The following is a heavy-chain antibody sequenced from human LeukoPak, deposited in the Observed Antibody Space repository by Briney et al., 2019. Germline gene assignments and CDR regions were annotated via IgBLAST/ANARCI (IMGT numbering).Heavy chain of an antibody. CDR2: INHSGST. CDR3: ARRGSYRYDFDY. D-gene: IGHD3-16*02. J-gene: IGHJ4*02. CDR1: GGSFSGYY. Sequence: SETLSLTCAVYGGSFSGYYWSWIRQPPGKGLEWIGEINHSGSTNYNPSLKSQVTISVDTSKNQFSLKLSSVTAADTAVYYCARRGSYRYDFDYWGQGTLVTVSS. V-gene: IGHV4-34*01.